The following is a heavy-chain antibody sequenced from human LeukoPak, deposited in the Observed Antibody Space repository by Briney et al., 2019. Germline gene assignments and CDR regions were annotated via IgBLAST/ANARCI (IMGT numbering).Heavy chain of an antibody. CDR1: GFTFSNYA. D-gene: IGHD4-17*01. V-gene: IGHV3-48*01. CDR3: ASEYGDPLYYYYMDV. CDR2: ISSSSSTI. J-gene: IGHJ6*03. Sequence: GGSLRLSCVASGFTFSNYAMSWVRQAPGKGLEWVSYISSSSSTIYYADSVKGRFTISRDNAKNSLYLQMNSLRAEDTAVYYCASEYGDPLYYYYMDVWGKGTTVTVSS.